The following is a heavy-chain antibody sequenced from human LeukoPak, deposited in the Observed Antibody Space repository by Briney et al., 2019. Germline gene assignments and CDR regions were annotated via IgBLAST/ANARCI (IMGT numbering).Heavy chain of an antibody. D-gene: IGHD3-10*01. J-gene: IGHJ4*02. CDR2: INHSGST. V-gene: IGHV4-39*07. CDR3: ARARRGARGLDY. Sequence: SETLSLTCTVSGGSISSGSYYWSWIRQPPGKGLEWIGEINHSGSTNYNPSLRSRVTISVDTSKNQFSLKLSSVTAADTAVYYCARARRGARGLDYWGQGTLVTVSS. CDR1: GGSISSGSYY.